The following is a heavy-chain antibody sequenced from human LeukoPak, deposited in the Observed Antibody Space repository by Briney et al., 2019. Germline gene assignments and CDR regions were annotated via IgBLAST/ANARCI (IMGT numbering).Heavy chain of an antibody. CDR1: GFTFTSYT. Sequence: GGSLRLSCAASGFTFTSYTMNWVRQAPGKGLEWVSYITSSSSTIYYADSVKGRFTMSRDNAENSLYLQMNSLRAEDTAVYFCVRLRRNNDRSGYYYYYDYWGQGTLVTVSS. J-gene: IGHJ4*02. V-gene: IGHV3-48*01. D-gene: IGHD3-22*01. CDR3: VRLRRNNDRSGYYYYYDY. CDR2: ITSSSSTI.